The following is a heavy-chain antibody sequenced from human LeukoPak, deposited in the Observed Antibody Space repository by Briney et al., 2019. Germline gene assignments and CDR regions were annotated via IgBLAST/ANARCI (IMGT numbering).Heavy chain of an antibody. D-gene: IGHD2-15*01. Sequence: GASVTLTYKVSGDTLIELSINGVRQAPGKGLEWMGGLDPGDGETIFAQKFQGRVTLSEDTSTGTSYMELCSLRHDDTAIYYCSTSRYAYRDWFDPWGQGTPVTVSS. CDR1: GDTLIELS. J-gene: IGHJ5*02. CDR3: STSRYAYRDWFDP. CDR2: LDPGDGET. V-gene: IGHV1-24*01.